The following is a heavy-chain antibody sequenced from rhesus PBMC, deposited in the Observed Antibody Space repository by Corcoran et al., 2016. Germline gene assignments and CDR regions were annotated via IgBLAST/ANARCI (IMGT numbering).Heavy chain of an antibody. CDR2: ISNGGGST. J-gene: IGHJ4*01. CDR1: GFTFSSYG. V-gene: IGHV3S5*01. Sequence: EVQLVESGGGLVQPGGSLRLSCAASGFTFSSYGMSWVRQAPGKGLEGVSYISNGGGSTYYADSGKGRFTITRDNSKNTLSLQMNSLRAEYTAVYYCAKVGDWGDYYVDYWGQGVLVTVSS. CDR3: AKVGDWGDYYVDY. D-gene: IGHD3-34*01.